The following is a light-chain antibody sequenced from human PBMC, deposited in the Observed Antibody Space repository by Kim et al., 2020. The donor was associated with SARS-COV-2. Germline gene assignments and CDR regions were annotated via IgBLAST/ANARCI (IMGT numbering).Light chain of an antibody. CDR3: QQLNTYPRVT. CDR2: AAT. CDR1: QDIGTY. J-gene: IGKJ5*01. V-gene: IGKV1-9*01. Sequence: GGDRVTLPWRASQDIGTYLAWYQPKPGKAPNLLIYAATTLQNGVPSRFSGSGSGTEFTLTINGLQPEDFATYYCQQLNTYPRVTFGLGTRLEIK.